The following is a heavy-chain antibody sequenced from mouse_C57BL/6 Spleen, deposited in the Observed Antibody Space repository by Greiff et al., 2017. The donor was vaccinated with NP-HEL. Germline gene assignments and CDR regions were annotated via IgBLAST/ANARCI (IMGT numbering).Heavy chain of an antibody. CDR2: ISGGGGNT. Sequence: DVKLVESGGGLVKPGGSLKLSCAASGFTFSSYTMSWVRQTPEKRLEWVATISGGGGNTYYPDSVKGRFTISRDNAKNTLYLQMSSLRSEDTALYYCARQDDPFAYWGQGTLVTVSA. V-gene: IGHV5-9*01. J-gene: IGHJ3*01. CDR1: GFTFSSYT. CDR3: ARQDDPFAY. D-gene: IGHD2-3*01.